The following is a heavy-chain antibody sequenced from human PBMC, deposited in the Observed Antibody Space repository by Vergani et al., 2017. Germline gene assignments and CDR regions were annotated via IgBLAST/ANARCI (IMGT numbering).Heavy chain of an antibody. CDR3: ARSRAYYDFWSGYSN. Sequence: QVQLQESGPGLVKPSQTLSLTCTVSGGSISSGSYYWSWIRQPAGKGLEWIGSIYTSGRTNYNPSLKSRVTISVDTSKNQFSLKLSSVTAADTSVYYCARSRAYYDFWSGYSNWGQGTLVTVSS. J-gene: IGHJ4*02. D-gene: IGHD3-3*01. V-gene: IGHV4-61*02. CDR2: IYTSGRT. CDR1: GGSISSGSYY.